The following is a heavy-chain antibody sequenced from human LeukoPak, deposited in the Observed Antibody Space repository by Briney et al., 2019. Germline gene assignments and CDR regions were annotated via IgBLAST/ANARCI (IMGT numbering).Heavy chain of an antibody. J-gene: IGHJ4*02. CDR3: ARDNDSRDPPHFDY. D-gene: IGHD3-16*01. CDR1: GYTFTDYY. V-gene: IGHV1-2*02. CDR2: INPNSGGT. Sequence: ASVKVSCKASGYTFTDYYMHWVRQAPGQGLEWMGWINPNSGGTNYARKFRGRVTLTADKSTRTAYMELSSLRSEDTAVYYCARDNDSRDPPHFDYWGQGTLVTVSS.